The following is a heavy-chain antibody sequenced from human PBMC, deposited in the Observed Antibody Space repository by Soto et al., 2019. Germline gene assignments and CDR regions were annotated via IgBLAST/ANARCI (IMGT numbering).Heavy chain of an antibody. CDR3: ARDAYYCSGSSCYSGPDAFDI. CDR1: GGTFSSYA. CDR2: IIPIFGTA. J-gene: IGHJ3*02. V-gene: IGHV1-69*01. D-gene: IGHD2-15*01. Sequence: QVQLVQSGAEVKKPGSSVKVSCKASGGTFSSYAISWVRQAPGQGLEWMGGIIPIFGTANYAQKFQGRVTITADESTSTAYMELSSLRSEDTAVYYCARDAYYCSGSSCYSGPDAFDIWGQGTMVTVSS.